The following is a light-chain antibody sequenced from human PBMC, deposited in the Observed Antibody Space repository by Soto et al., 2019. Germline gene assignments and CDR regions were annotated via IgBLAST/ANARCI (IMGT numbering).Light chain of an antibody. CDR3: QQYGSSPIT. CDR1: QSVASSL. J-gene: IGKJ5*01. CDR2: GAS. Sequence: EVVLTQSPGTLSLCPGERATLSCRASQSVASSLLAWYQQKPGQAPRLLIYGASSRATGSPDRFSGSGSGTDFTLTISRLDPEDFAVYYCQQYGSSPITFGQGTRLEIK. V-gene: IGKV3-20*01.